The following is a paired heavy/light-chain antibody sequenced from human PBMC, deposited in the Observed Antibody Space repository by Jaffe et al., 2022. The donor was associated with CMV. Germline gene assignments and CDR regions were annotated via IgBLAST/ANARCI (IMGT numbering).Heavy chain of an antibody. Sequence: QVQLQQWGAGLLKPSETLSLTCAVYGGSFSGYYWSWIRQPPGKGLEWIGEINHSGSTNYNPSLKSRVTISVDTSKNQFSLKLSSVTAADTAVYYCATPLGPPPMGFLRGMDVWGQGTTVTVSS. CDR2: INHSGST. J-gene: IGHJ6*02. D-gene: IGHD3-3*01. CDR1: GGSFSGYY. CDR3: ATPLGPPPMGFLRGMDV. V-gene: IGHV4-34*01.
Light chain of an antibody. V-gene: IGLV1-44*01. CDR1: SSNIGSNT. CDR2: SNN. Sequence: QSVLTQPPSASGTPGQRVTISCSGSSSNIGSNTVNWYQQLPGTAPKLLIYSNNQRPSGVPDRFSGSKSGTSASLAISGLQSEDEADYYCAAWDDSLNGYWVFGGGTKLTVL. CDR3: AAWDDSLNGYWV. J-gene: IGLJ3*02.